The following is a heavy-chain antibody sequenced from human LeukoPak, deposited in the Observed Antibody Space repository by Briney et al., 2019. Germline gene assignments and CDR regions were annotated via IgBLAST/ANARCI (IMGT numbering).Heavy chain of an antibody. D-gene: IGHD1-26*01. CDR1: GGSISSYY. Sequence: SDTLSLTCSVSGGSISSYYWSWIRQPAGKGLEWIGRLYTSGSTNYTPSLKSRVTMSVDTSKNQFSLKLSSVTAADTAVYYCARDGGVGAQYYFDYWGQGTLVTVSS. CDR3: ARDGGVGAQYYFDY. CDR2: LYTSGST. V-gene: IGHV4-4*07. J-gene: IGHJ4*02.